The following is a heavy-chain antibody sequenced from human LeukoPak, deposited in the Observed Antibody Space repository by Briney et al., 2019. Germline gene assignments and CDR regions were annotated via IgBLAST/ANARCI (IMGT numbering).Heavy chain of an antibody. CDR2: IKSKTDGGTT. Sequence: GGSLSLSCAASGFTFRNAWMSWVRQAPGKGLEWVGRIKSKTDGGTTGYAAPVKGRFTISRDDSKNTLYLQMNSLKTEDTAVYYCTTDRYGSGSYGDYYYYYGMDVWGQGTTVTVSS. V-gene: IGHV3-15*01. CDR1: GFTFRNAW. D-gene: IGHD3-10*01. J-gene: IGHJ6*02. CDR3: TTDRYGSGSYGDYYYYYGMDV.